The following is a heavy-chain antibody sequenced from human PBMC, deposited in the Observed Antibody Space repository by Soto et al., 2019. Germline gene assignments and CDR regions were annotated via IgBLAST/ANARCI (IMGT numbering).Heavy chain of an antibody. CDR3: AREFSRGHLDY. CDR1: GGSISSGGYY. J-gene: IGHJ4*02. Sequence: SETLSLTYTVSGGSISSGGYYWTWIRQHPGKGLEWIGYIYYSGSTYYNPSLKSRVAISVDTSKNQFSLKLSSVTAADTAVYYCAREFSRGHLDYWGQGTLVTVSS. D-gene: IGHD3-10*01. V-gene: IGHV4-31*03. CDR2: IYYSGST.